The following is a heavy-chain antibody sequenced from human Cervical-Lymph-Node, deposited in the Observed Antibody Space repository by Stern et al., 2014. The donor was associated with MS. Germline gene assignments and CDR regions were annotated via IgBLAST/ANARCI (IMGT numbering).Heavy chain of an antibody. D-gene: IGHD3-10*01. CDR2: ISYHGRNK. CDR3: ARDLDSELLGYRLDY. Sequence: VQLVESGGGVVQPGGSLRIFCGASEFAFSSYAMHLVRQAPGKGLEWVAVISYHGRNKDYADSVKGRFTISRDNSENTVFLQMNSLRPEDTAVYYCARDLDSELLGYRLDYWGQGTLVTVSS. J-gene: IGHJ4*02. V-gene: IGHV3-30*04. CDR1: EFAFSSYA.